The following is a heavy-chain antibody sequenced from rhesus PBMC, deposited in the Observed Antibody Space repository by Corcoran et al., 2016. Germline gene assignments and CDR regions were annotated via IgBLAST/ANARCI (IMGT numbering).Heavy chain of an antibody. CDR3: ARVIYGNSQEDY. CDR1: GGSVSSSNW. Sequence: QVQLQESGPGLVKPSETLSLTCAVSGGSVSSSNWWSWIRQPPGKGLEWIGYISGSSGSTYYNPSLKSRVTISTDTSKNQFSLKLSSVTAADTAVYYCARVIYGNSQEDYWGQGVLVTVSS. J-gene: IGHJ4*01. V-gene: IGHV4-65*01. CDR2: ISGSSGST. D-gene: IGHD4-35*01.